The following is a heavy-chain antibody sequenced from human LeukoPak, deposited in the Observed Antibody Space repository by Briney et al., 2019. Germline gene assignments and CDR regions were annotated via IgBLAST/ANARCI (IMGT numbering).Heavy chain of an antibody. CDR1: GGSISSYY. V-gene: IGHV4-59*08. CDR3: ARPSRLAWYFDL. Sequence: SETLSLTCTVSGGSISSYYWSWIRRPPGKGLEWIGYIYYSGSTNYNPSLKSRVTISVDTSKNQFSLKLSSVTAADTAVYYCARPSRLAWYFDLWGRGTLVTVSS. J-gene: IGHJ2*01. D-gene: IGHD6-19*01. CDR2: IYYSGST.